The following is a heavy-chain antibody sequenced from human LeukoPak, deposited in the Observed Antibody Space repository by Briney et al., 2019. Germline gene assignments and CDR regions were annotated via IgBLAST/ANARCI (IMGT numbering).Heavy chain of an antibody. D-gene: IGHD7-27*01. J-gene: IGHJ4*02. V-gene: IGHV3-21*01. CDR2: ISSDSSHI. CDR3: ARSPTGDNAY. Sequence: GGSLRLSCEVSGLTFSSYTLNWVRQAPGKGLEWVSTISSDSSHIYYAESVKGRFSISRDNAKNSLFLQMNSLRAEDTAVYYCARSPTGDNAYWSQGTLVTVSS. CDR1: GLTFSSYT.